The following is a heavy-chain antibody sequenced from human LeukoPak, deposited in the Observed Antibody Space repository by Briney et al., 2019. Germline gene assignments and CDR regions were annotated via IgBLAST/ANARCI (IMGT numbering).Heavy chain of an antibody. D-gene: IGHD3-10*01. CDR2: IYHSGST. J-gene: IGHJ6*03. V-gene: IGHV4-38-2*02. Sequence: SETLSLTCTVSGYSISSGYYWGWIRQPPGKGLEWIGSIYHSGSTYYNPSLKSRVTISVDTSKNQFSLKLSSVTAADTAVYYCARGKPSYGSGSYYRPLEPNYMDGWGKGTTVTVSS. CDR3: ARGKPSYGSGSYYRPLEPNYMDG. CDR1: GYSISSGYY.